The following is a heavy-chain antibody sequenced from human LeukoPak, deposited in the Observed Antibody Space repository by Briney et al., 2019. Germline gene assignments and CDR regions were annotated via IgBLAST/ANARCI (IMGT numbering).Heavy chain of an antibody. J-gene: IGHJ4*02. CDR1: GGSISSYY. D-gene: IGHD3-22*01. V-gene: IGHV4-59*08. Sequence: PSETLSLTCTVSGGSISSYYWSWIRQPPGKGLEWIGYIYYSGSTNYNPSLKSRVTISVDTSKNQFSLKLSSVTAADTAVYYCARAPIYYDSSGSSDGTRDYWGQGTLVTVSS. CDR3: ARAPIYYDSSGSSDGTRDY. CDR2: IYYSGST.